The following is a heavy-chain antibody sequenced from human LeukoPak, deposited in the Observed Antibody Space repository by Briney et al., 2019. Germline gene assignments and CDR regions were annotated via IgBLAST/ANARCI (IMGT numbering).Heavy chain of an antibody. J-gene: IGHJ6*02. D-gene: IGHD5-18*01. Sequence: GGSLRLSCAASGFTFSSYWMSWVRQAPGKGLEWVANIKQDGSEKYYVDSVKGRLTISRDNAKNSLYLQMNSLRAEDTAVYYCARQDTAMVTYYYYYGMDVWGQGTTVTVSS. CDR3: ARQDTAMVTYYYYYGMDV. V-gene: IGHV3-7*01. CDR1: GFTFSSYW. CDR2: IKQDGSEK.